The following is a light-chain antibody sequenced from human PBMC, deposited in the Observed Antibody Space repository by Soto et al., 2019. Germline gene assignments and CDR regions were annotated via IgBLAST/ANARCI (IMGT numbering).Light chain of an antibody. V-gene: IGKV1-39*01. Sequence: DIQMTQSPSSLSASVGDRVTISCRASQSIDRFLNWYQQKPGKAPKLLIYASSTLQGGVPSSFSGSGSGTDFTLTISSLQPDDVSTYFGQQSYRTPYTFGQGTKLDIK. CDR1: QSIDRF. CDR2: ASS. CDR3: QQSYRTPYT. J-gene: IGKJ2*01.